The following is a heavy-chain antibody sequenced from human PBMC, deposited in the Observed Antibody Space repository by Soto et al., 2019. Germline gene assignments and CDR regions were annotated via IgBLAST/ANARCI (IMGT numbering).Heavy chain of an antibody. CDR2: SYSSLST. V-gene: IGHV4-4*07. J-gene: IGHJ5*02. CDR1: VGSICSHY. D-gene: IGHD3-3*01. CDR3: ARGERFYEWFEP. Sequence: PSDTLSLTCTISVGSICSHYCTWIRQPSVNGLEWIGLSYSSLSTQYNPSLQSRVTMSLDTSKNQFSLTLESVTAADTAFYYCARGERFYEWFEPWGKGTLVIVSS.